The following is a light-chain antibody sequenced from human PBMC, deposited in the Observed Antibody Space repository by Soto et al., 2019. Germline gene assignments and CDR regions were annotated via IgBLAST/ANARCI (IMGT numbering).Light chain of an antibody. Sequence: QSVLTQPPSASGAPGQRVTISCSGSASNIGRDPVNCYQQVPGTAPKLLIYENNHRPSGVPDRFSGSKSGTSASLVISGLQSEDEAEYFCAGWDGSLKGFVFGTGTKVTVL. CDR1: ASNIGRDP. CDR2: ENN. J-gene: IGLJ1*01. CDR3: AGWDGSLKGFV. V-gene: IGLV1-44*01.